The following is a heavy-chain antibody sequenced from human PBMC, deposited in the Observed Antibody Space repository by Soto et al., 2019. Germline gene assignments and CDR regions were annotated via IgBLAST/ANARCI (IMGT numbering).Heavy chain of an antibody. D-gene: IGHD2-15*01. CDR2: INHSGST. CDR3: AREGPVVVVAASNDAFDI. V-gene: IGHV4-34*01. J-gene: IGHJ3*02. Sequence: SETLSLTCVVYGGSFSGYYWSWIRQPPGKGLEWIGKINHSGSTNYNPSHKSRVTISVDTSKNQFSLKLSSVTAADTAVYYCAREGPVVVVAASNDAFDIWGQGTMVT. CDR1: GGSFSGYY.